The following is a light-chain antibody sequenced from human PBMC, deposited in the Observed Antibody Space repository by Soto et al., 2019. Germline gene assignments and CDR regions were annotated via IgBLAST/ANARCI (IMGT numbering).Light chain of an antibody. J-gene: IGKJ2*01. CDR2: TAA. Sequence: IHMTQSPSSLSASVGDRVTITCRASQRITTYLNWYQQKPGKAPKLLISTAATLQGGVPSRFSVSGSGTDFTLTITTLQPEDFATYFCQHSYSTPYTFGQGTKLEIK. CDR3: QHSYSTPYT. CDR1: QRITTY. V-gene: IGKV1-39*01.